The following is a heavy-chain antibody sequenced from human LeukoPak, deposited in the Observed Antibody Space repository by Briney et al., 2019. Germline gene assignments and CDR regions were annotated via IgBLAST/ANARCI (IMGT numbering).Heavy chain of an antibody. CDR1: GGSFSGYY. J-gene: IGHJ4*02. CDR2: INHSGST. V-gene: IGHV4-34*01. Sequence: SETLSLTCAVYGGSFSGYYWSWIRQPPGKGLEWIGEINHSGSTNYNPSLKSRVTISVDTSKNQFSLKLSSMTAADTAIYYCASLIYCGGDCLWGQGTLVTVSS. D-gene: IGHD2-21*02. CDR3: ASLIYCGGDCL.